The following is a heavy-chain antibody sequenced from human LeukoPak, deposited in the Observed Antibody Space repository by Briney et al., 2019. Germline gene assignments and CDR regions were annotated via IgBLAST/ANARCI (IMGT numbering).Heavy chain of an antibody. J-gene: IGHJ4*02. CDR3: AKRKNSPGYSSLDQ. V-gene: IGHV3-23*01. CDR1: GFTFSSFA. CDR2: VSRTGSTK. D-gene: IGHD2-15*01. Sequence: GGSLRVSCVASGFTFSSFALDWVRQAPGRGLEWISVVSRTGSTKYYADSVKGRFTVSRDNSKNTVYLQMNSLRVDDSAVYYCAKRKNSPGYSSLDQWGQGTLVTVSS.